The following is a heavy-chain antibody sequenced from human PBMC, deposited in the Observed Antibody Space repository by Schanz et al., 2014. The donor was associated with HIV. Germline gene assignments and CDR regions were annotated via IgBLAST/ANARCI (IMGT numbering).Heavy chain of an antibody. J-gene: IGHJ6*02. CDR3: AKGARAHKVTTGVDV. CDR1: GFTFSSYG. CDR2: IWHDGSSK. D-gene: IGHD4-17*01. V-gene: IGHV3-33*06. Sequence: QVQLVESGGGVVQPGRSLRLSCAASGFTFSSYGMHWVRQAPGKGLEWVAVIWHDGSSKYYADSVKGRFTISRDNSKNTLSLQMNSLRAEDTAVYYCAKGARAHKVTTGVDVWGPGTTVTVSS.